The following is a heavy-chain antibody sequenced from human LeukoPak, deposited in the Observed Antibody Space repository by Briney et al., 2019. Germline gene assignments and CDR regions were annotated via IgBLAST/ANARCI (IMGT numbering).Heavy chain of an antibody. CDR2: ISGSGGST. Sequence: GGSLRLSCAASGFTFSSYGMSWVRQAPGKGLEWVSAISGSGGSTYYADSVKGRFTISRDNSKNTLYLQMNSLRAEDTAVYYCAKPNSGSYEPPYFDYWGQGTLVTVSS. V-gene: IGHV3-23*01. CDR3: AKPNSGSYEPPYFDY. CDR1: GFTFSSYG. J-gene: IGHJ4*02. D-gene: IGHD1-26*01.